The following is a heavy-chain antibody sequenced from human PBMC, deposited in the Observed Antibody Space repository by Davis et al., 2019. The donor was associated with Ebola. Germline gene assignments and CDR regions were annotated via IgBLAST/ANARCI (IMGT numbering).Heavy chain of an antibody. D-gene: IGHD5-18*01. V-gene: IGHV3-53*01. Sequence: GESLKISCAASGFTVSSNYMSWVRQAPGKGLEWVSVIYSGGSTYYADSVKGRFTISRDNSKNTLYLQMNSLRAEDTAVYYCAKSLDTAMVTDAFDIWGQGTMVTVSS. CDR3: AKSLDTAMVTDAFDI. CDR2: IYSGGST. J-gene: IGHJ3*02. CDR1: GFTVSSNY.